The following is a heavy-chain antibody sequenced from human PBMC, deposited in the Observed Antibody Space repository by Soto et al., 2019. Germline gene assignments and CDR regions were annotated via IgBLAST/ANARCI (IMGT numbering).Heavy chain of an antibody. Sequence: QVQLVESGGGVVQPGRSLRLSCAASGFTFSSYAMHWVRQAPGKGLEWVAVISYDGSNKYYADSVKGRFTISRDNSKNTLYLQMNSLRAEDTAVYSCARENGEYDYYGMDVWGRGTTVTVSS. V-gene: IGHV3-30-3*01. CDR2: ISYDGSNK. J-gene: IGHJ6*02. CDR1: GFTFSSYA. CDR3: ARENGEYDYYGMDV. D-gene: IGHD4-17*01.